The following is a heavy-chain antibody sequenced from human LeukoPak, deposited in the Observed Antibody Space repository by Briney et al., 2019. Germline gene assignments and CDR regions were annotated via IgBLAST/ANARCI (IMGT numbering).Heavy chain of an antibody. D-gene: IGHD5-18*01. CDR1: GFTFSSYA. J-gene: IGHJ4*02. CDR2: ISGSGGST. CDR3: AKARGSGYSYEGGYYFDY. Sequence: GGSLRLSCAASGFTFSSYAMSWVRQAPGKGLEWVSTISGSGGSTNYADSVKGRFTISRDNSKNTLYLQMNSLRAEDTAVYYCAKARGSGYSYEGGYYFDYWGQGTLVTVSS. V-gene: IGHV3-23*01.